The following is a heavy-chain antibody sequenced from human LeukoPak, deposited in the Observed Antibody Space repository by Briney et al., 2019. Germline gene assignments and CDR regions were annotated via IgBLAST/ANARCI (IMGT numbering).Heavy chain of an antibody. V-gene: IGHV4-34*01. CDR2: INHSGST. J-gene: IGHJ4*02. Sequence: SEALSLTCAVYGGSFSGYYWSWIRQPPGKGLEWIGEINHSGSTNYNPSLKSRVTISVDTSKNQFSLKLSSVTAADTAVYYCAGGGVAAAGDYWGQGTLVTVSS. CDR1: GGSFSGYY. D-gene: IGHD6-13*01. CDR3: AGGGVAAAGDY.